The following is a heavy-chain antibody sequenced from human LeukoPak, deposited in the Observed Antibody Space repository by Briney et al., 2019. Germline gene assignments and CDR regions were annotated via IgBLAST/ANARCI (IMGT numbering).Heavy chain of an antibody. J-gene: IGHJ4*02. D-gene: IGHD3-22*01. Sequence: SETLSLTCTVSGVSISSGGYYWSWIRQHPGKGLEWIGYIYYSGSTYYNPSLKSRVTISVDTSKNQFSLKLSSVTAADTAVYYCARGFGKNYYDSSGYYGFDYWGQGTLVTVSS. CDR2: IYYSGST. CDR1: GVSISSGGYY. V-gene: IGHV4-31*03. CDR3: ARGFGKNYYDSSGYYGFDY.